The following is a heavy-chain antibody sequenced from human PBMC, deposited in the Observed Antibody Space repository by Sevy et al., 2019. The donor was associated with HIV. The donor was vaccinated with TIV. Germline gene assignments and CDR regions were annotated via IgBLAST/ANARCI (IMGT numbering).Heavy chain of an antibody. D-gene: IGHD6-19*01. CDR2: ISYDGSSK. CDR3: TKDAAYSNGWYPLDY. CDR1: GFSVSTHA. V-gene: IGHV3-30-3*02. J-gene: IGHJ4*02. Sequence: GGSLRLSCAASGFSVSTHAMHWVRQAPGKGLEWVAPISYDGSSKYYADSVKGRLTISRDNSKNTLYLQMNSLRPDDTAVYYCTKDAAYSNGWYPLDYWGQGTLVTVSS.